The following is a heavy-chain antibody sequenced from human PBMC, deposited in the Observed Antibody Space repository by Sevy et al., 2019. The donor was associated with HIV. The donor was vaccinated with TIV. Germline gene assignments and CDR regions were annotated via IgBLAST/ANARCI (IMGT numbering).Heavy chain of an antibody. CDR2: ISYDGSNK. D-gene: IGHD6-19*01. CDR1: GFTFSSYA. Sequence: GGYLRLSCAASGFTFSSYAMHWVRQAPGKGLEWVAVISYDGSNKYYSDSVKGRFTISRDNSKNTLYLQMNSLRAEDTAVYYCASFTPGIAVAGTDYWGQGTLVTVSS. J-gene: IGHJ4*02. V-gene: IGHV3-30-3*01. CDR3: ASFTPGIAVAGTDY.